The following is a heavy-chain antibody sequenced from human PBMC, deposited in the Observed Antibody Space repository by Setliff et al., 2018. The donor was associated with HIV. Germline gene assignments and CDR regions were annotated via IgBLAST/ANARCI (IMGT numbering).Heavy chain of an antibody. CDR2: IIPIFGSP. J-gene: IGHJ1*01. V-gene: IGHV1-69*13. CDR1: GYNFTSHA. Sequence: GASVKVSCKASGYNFTSHAIRWVRQAPGQGPEWMGGIIPIFGSPQYAPQFRGRATITADESSRTAYMELTSLKSEDSAVYYCASASGDYEPYQYWGQGTLVTVSS. D-gene: IGHD4-17*01. CDR3: ASASGDYEPYQY.